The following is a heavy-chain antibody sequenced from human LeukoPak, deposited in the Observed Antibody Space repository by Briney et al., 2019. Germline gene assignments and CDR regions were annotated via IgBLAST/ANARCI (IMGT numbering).Heavy chain of an antibody. CDR1: GGTFSSYA. CDR2: IIPIFGTA. Sequence: ASVRVSCKASGGTFSSYAISWVRQAPGQGLEWMGGIIPIFGTANYAQKFQGRVTITADESTSTAYMELSSLRSEDTAVYYCARSDSSSSFPFDYWGQGTLVTVSS. CDR3: ARSDSSSSFPFDY. J-gene: IGHJ4*02. D-gene: IGHD6-6*01. V-gene: IGHV1-69*01.